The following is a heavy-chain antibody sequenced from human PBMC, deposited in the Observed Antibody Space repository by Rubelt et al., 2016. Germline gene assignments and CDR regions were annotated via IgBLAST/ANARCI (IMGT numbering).Heavy chain of an antibody. CDR1: GFSLSNARMG. D-gene: IGHD5-24*01. CDR2: IFSNDEK. J-gene: IGHJ3*02. V-gene: IGHV2-26*01. CDR3: ARIWGGWLQLGAFDI. Sequence: QVTLKESGPVLVKPTETLTLTCTVSGFSLSNARMGVSWIRQPPGKALEWLARIFSNDEKSYSTSLKSRLTISKDTSKSQVVLTMTNMDPVDTATYYCARIWGGWLQLGAFDIWGQGTMVTVSS.